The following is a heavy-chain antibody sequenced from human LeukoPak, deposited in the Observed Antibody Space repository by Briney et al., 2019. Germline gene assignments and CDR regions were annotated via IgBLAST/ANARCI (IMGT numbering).Heavy chain of an antibody. CDR3: ARGYDSSGYYRNYYFDY. J-gene: IGHJ4*02. Sequence: SETLSLTCAVYGGSFSGYYWSWIRQPPGKGLEWIGEINHSGSTNYNPSLKSRVTISVDTSKNQFSLKLSSVTAADTAVYYCARGYDSSGYYRNYYFDYWGQGTLVTVSS. CDR1: GGSFSGYY. CDR2: INHSGST. V-gene: IGHV4-34*01. D-gene: IGHD3-22*01.